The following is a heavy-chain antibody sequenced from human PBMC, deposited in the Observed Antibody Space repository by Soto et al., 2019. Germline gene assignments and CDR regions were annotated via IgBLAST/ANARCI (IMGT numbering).Heavy chain of an antibody. D-gene: IGHD4-17*01. CDR1: GFTFSNAW. Sequence: GGSLRLSCAASGFTFSNAWMSWVRQAPGKGLEWVGRIKSKTDGGTTDYAAPVKGRFTISRDDSKNTLYLQMNSLKTEDTAVYYCTTESPYYGDYDYFFDYWGQGTLVTVSS. CDR2: IKSKTDGGTT. CDR3: TTESPYYGDYDYFFDY. V-gene: IGHV3-15*01. J-gene: IGHJ4*02.